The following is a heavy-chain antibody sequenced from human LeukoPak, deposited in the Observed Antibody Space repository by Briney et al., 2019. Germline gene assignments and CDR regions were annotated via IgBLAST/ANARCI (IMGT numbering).Heavy chain of an antibody. CDR3: ANGSGSATFDY. CDR2: IYYSGST. D-gene: IGHD3-10*01. V-gene: IGHV4-30-4*01. J-gene: IGHJ4*02. CDR1: GGSISSGDYY. Sequence: SQTLSLTCTVSGGSISSGDYYWSWLRQPPGKGLEWIGYIYYSGSTYYNPSLKSRVTISVDTSKNQFSLKLSSVTAADTAVYYCANGSGSATFDYWGQGTPVTVSS.